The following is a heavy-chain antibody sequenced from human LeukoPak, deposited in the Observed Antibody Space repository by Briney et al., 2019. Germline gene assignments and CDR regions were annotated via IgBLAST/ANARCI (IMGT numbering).Heavy chain of an antibody. CDR2: ISYDGSNK. CDR3: ARDYNRWFGATDFDY. CDR1: GFTFSSYA. J-gene: IGHJ4*02. D-gene: IGHD3-10*01. Sequence: GSLRLSCAASGFTFSSYAMHWVRQAPGKGLEWVAVISYDGSNKYYADSVKGRFTISRDNSKNTLYLQMNSLRAEDTAVYYCARDYNRWFGATDFDYWGQGTLVTVSS. V-gene: IGHV3-30-3*01.